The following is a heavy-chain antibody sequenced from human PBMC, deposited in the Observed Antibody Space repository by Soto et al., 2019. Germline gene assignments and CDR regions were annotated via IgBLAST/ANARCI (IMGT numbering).Heavy chain of an antibody. CDR1: GFGIADYY. CDR2: INTGNGDS. CDR3: ARVKTIVMPGYDH. V-gene: IGHV1-3*04. J-gene: IGHJ4*02. Sequence: VAPAEVTSKDPGFGIADYYRRWGQQAPGQGLEWMGWINTGNGDSKYSEKFQGRVAITRDTSASTAYMELSSLRSEDTAVYYCARVKTIVMPGYDHWGPGTLVTVSS. D-gene: IGHD1-26*01.